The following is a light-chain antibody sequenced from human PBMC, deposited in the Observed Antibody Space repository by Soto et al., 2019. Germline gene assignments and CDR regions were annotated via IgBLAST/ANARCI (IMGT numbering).Light chain of an antibody. CDR2: DAS. CDR3: QQYGTSLRT. CDR1: QSVSSNS. J-gene: IGKJ1*01. Sequence: EIVLTQSPATLSLSPGESATISCGASQSVSSNSLAWYQQKPGLAPRLLIYDASRRATGIPDRFSGSGSGTDFSLTISRLEPEDFAVYYCQQYGTSLRTFGQGTKVDIK. V-gene: IGKV3D-20*01.